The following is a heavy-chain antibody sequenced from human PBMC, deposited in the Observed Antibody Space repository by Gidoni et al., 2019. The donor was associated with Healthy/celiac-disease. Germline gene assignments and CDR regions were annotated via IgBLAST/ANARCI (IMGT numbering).Heavy chain of an antibody. CDR1: GGSFSGYY. D-gene: IGHD3-10*01. CDR3: ARAYYGSGRRPLYFDY. Sequence: QVQLQQWGAGLLKPSETLSLTCAVYGGSFSGYYWSWIRPPPGKGLEWIGEINHSGSTTYNPALKSRVTISVDTSKNQFSLKLSSVTAADTAVYYCARAYYGSGRRPLYFDYWGQGTLVTVSS. V-gene: IGHV4-34*01. CDR2: INHSGST. J-gene: IGHJ4*02.